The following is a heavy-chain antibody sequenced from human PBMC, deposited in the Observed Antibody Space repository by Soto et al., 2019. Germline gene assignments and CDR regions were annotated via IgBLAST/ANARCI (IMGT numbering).Heavy chain of an antibody. CDR3: ARGYSSSWGDAFDI. V-gene: IGHV1-18*01. D-gene: IGHD6-13*01. CDR1: GYTFTSYG. CDR2: ISAYTGNT. J-gene: IGHJ3*02. Sequence: ASVKVSCKTSGYTFTSYGISWVRQAPGQGLEWMGWISAYTGNTNYAQKFQGRVTMTTDTSTSTAYMELRSLRSDDTAVYYCARGYSSSWGDAFDIWGQGTMVTVS.